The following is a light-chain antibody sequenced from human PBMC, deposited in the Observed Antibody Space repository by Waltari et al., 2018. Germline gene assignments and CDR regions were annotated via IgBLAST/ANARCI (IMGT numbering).Light chain of an antibody. CDR3: QQGYSYPWT. V-gene: IGKV1-16*01. J-gene: IGKJ1*01. CDR1: QGIGNN. Sequence: DLQMTQSPSSLSASVGYTVTITCQASQGIGNNLNCYQQKPGKAPKVLIYRASSLQSGIPSRFSGSGSGTDFTLTISSLQPEDFATYYCQQGYSYPWTFGQGTTVEIK. CDR2: RAS.